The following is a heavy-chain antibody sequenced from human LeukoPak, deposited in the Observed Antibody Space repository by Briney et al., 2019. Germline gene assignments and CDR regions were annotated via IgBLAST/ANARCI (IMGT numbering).Heavy chain of an antibody. J-gene: IGHJ4*02. D-gene: IGHD1-26*01. Sequence: SETLSLTCAVYGGSFSGYYWSWIRQPPGKGLEWIGEINHSGSTNYNPSLKSRVTISVDTSKNQFSLKLSSVTAADTAVYYCAKGRGPSGSPDYWGQGTLVTVSS. CDR1: GGSFSGYY. V-gene: IGHV4-34*01. CDR3: AKGRGPSGSPDY. CDR2: INHSGST.